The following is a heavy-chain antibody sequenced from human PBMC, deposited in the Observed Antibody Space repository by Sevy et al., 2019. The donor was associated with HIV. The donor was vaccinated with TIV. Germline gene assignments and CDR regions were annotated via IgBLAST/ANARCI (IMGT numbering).Heavy chain of an antibody. V-gene: IGHV3-30-3*01. D-gene: IGHD2-15*01. CDR2: ISYDGSNK. CDR3: ARGIVVVVAAGPWNY. Sequence: GGSLRLSCAASGFTFSDYSMHWVRQAPGKGLEWVATISYDGSNKHYADSVKGRFTISRDNSKNTLYLQMNSLRAEDTAVYYCARGIVVVVAAGPWNYWGQGTLVTVSS. CDR1: GFTFSDYS. J-gene: IGHJ4*02.